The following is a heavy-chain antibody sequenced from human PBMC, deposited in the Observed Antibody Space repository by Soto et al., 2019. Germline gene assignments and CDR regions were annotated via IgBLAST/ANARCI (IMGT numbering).Heavy chain of an antibody. CDR3: ARDSLPGYSSSWCFDY. D-gene: IGHD6-13*01. CDR1: GFTFSSYA. Sequence: QVQLVESGGGVVQPGRSLRLSCAASGFTFSSYAMHWVRQAPGKGLEWVAVISYDGSNKYYADSVKGRFTISRDNSKNTLYLQMNSLRAEDTAVYHCARDSLPGYSSSWCFDYWGQGTLVTVSS. J-gene: IGHJ4*02. CDR2: ISYDGSNK. V-gene: IGHV3-30-3*01.